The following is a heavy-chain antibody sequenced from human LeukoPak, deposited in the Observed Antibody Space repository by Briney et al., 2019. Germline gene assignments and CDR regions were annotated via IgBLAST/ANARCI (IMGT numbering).Heavy chain of an antibody. Sequence: PSETLSLTCAVSGGSISSGGYSWSWVRQPPGKGLEWIAFFYHDGTPYYNPSLKSRVSISVDTSKNQFSLRLSSVTAADTAVYYCARSELLWFGGVNSGFDYWGQGTQVTVSS. J-gene: IGHJ4*02. V-gene: IGHV4-30-2*02. CDR1: GGSISSGGYS. CDR3: ARSELLWFGGVNSGFDY. CDR2: FYHDGTP. D-gene: IGHD3-10*01.